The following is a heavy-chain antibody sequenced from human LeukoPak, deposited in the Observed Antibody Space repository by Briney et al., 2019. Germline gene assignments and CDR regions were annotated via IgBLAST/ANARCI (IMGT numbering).Heavy chain of an antibody. J-gene: IGHJ5*01. CDR3: TTDRGRTELPLFAS. D-gene: IGHD1-26*01. V-gene: IGHV3-15*01. Sequence: GGSLRLSCAASGFTFSDYYMIWIRQAPGKGLEWVGRMKSKTDGGTTDYAAPVKVRFTISRDDSKTTLYLQMSSLKIEDTAVYYCTTDRGRTELPLFASWGQGTLVTVSS. CDR1: GFTFSDYY. CDR2: MKSKTDGGTT.